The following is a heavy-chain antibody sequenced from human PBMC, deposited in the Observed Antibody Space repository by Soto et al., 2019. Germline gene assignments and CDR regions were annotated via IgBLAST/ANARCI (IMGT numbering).Heavy chain of an antibody. CDR1: GYTFTSYA. J-gene: IGHJ4*02. Sequence: QVQLVQSGAEVKKPGASVRVSCKASGYTFTSYAMHWVRQAPGQRLEWMGWINAGNGNTKYSQKLQGRVTITRDTSASTAYMELSSLRSEDTAVYYCARDAYSSSWPIPLDYWGQGTLVTVSS. CDR3: ARDAYSSSWPIPLDY. V-gene: IGHV1-3*01. D-gene: IGHD6-13*01. CDR2: INAGNGNT.